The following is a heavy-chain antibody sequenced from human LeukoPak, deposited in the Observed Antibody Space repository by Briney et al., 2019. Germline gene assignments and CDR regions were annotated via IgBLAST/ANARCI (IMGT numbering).Heavy chain of an antibody. J-gene: IGHJ4*02. CDR3: AREGYSSSWPYFDY. D-gene: IGHD6-13*01. Sequence: GWSRRLYCAASGFTFSSYAMHWVLQAPGTGLHWVPVISYGGSNKYYADSVKGRFTISRDNSKNTLYLQMNSLRAEDTAVYYCAREGYSSSWPYFDYWGQGTLVTVSS. CDR1: GFTFSSYA. CDR2: ISYGGSNK. V-gene: IGHV3-30-3*01.